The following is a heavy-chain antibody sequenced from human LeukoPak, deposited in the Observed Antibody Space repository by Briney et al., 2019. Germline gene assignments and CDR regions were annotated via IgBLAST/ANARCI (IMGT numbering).Heavy chain of an antibody. V-gene: IGHV3-48*03. CDR2: ISSSGGTI. J-gene: IGHJ4*02. D-gene: IGHD6-25*01. CDR3: ARDGDLAPAVPFDC. CDR1: GFTFSSYE. Sequence: PGGSLRLSCAASGFTFSSYEMNWVRQAPGKGLEWVSYISSSGGTIYYADSVKGQFTISRDNAKNSLYLQMNSLRAEDTAVYYCARDGDLAPAVPFDCWGQGTLVTVSS.